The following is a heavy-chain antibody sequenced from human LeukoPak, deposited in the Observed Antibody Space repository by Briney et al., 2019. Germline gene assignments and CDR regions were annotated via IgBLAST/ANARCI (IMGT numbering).Heavy chain of an antibody. CDR3: ARDKATY. V-gene: IGHV3-7*01. CDR2: INKDGSEK. Sequence: GGSLRLSCAASGFTFSNYWMSWVRQAPGKGLEWVAHINKDGSEKYYVDSVKGRFTISRDNAKNSLYLQMNSLRVEDTAVYYCARDKATYWGQGTLVTVSS. J-gene: IGHJ4*02. CDR1: GFTFSNYW.